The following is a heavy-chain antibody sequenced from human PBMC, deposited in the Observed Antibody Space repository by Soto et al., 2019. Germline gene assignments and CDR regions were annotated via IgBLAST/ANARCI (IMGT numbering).Heavy chain of an antibody. V-gene: IGHV1-18*01. Sequence: ASVKLSFKASGYTFASYGISWVRQAPGQGLEWMGWISAYNGNTNYAQKLQGIVTMTTDTSTRRAQMELRSLRSADTAVYSCARDKGDYGDYQPRIYYYYYGMDVWRQGTTVTVSS. CDR1: GYTFASYG. D-gene: IGHD4-17*01. CDR3: ARDKGDYGDYQPRIYYYYYGMDV. CDR2: ISAYNGNT. J-gene: IGHJ6*02.